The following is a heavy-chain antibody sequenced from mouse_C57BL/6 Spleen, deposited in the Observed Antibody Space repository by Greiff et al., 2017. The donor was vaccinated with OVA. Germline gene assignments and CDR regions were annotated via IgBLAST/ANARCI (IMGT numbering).Heavy chain of an antibody. J-gene: IGHJ4*01. V-gene: IGHV1-64*01. CDR3: ARMDYGSSYDYAMDY. CDR1: GYTFTSYW. CDR2: IHPNSGST. Sequence: QVQLQQPGAELVKPGASVMLSCKASGYTFTSYWMHWVKQRPGQGLEWIGMIHPNSGSTNYNETFKSKATLTVDKSSSTAYMQLSSLTSEDSAVYYCARMDYGSSYDYAMDYWGQGTSVTVSS. D-gene: IGHD1-1*01.